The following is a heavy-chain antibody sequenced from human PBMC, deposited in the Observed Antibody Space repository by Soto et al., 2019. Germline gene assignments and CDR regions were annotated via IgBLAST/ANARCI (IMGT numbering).Heavy chain of an antibody. D-gene: IGHD3-22*01. Sequence: PGGSLRLSCAASGFTFSSYSMNWVRQAPGKGLEWVSSISSSSSYIYYADSVKGRFTISRDNAKNSLYLQMNSLRAEDTAVYYCARDRSSSGYQQYWGQGTLVTVSS. CDR3: ARDRSSSGYQQY. CDR2: ISSSSSYI. V-gene: IGHV3-21*01. J-gene: IGHJ4*02. CDR1: GFTFSSYS.